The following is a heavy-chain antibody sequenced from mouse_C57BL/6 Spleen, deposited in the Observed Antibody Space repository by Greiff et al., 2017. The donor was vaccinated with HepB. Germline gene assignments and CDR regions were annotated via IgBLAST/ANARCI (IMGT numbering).Heavy chain of an antibody. J-gene: IGHJ3*01. CDR1: GYSITSGYY. V-gene: IGHV3-6*01. CDR2: ISYDGSN. D-gene: IGHD1-1*01. CDR3: ARGDFDYYGLGFAY. Sequence: EVKVEESGPGLVKPSQSLSLTCSVTGYSITSGYYWNWIRQFPGNKLEWMGYISYDGSNNYNPSLKNRISITRDTSKNQFFLKLNSVTTEDTATYYCARGDFDYYGLGFAYWGQGTLVTVSA.